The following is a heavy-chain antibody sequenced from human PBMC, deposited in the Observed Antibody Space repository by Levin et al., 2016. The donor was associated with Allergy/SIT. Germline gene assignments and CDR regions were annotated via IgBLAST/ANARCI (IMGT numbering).Heavy chain of an antibody. CDR1: GFTFSSYA. CDR2: ISGSGGST. CDR3: AKRYGRTSLNWFDP. Sequence: GESLKISCAASGFTFSSYAMSWVRQAPGKGLEWVSAISGSGGSTYYADSVKGRFTISRDNSKNTLYLQMNSLRAEDTAVYYCAKRYGRTSLNWFDPWGQGTLVTVSS. J-gene: IGHJ5*02. D-gene: IGHD2-2*01. V-gene: IGHV3-23*01.